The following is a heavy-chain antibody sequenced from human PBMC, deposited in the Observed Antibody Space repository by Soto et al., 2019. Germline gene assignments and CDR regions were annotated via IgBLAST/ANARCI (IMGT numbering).Heavy chain of an antibody. CDR2: ISYDGSNK. CDR3: ARDRWDDYGSFDP. D-gene: IGHD4-17*01. J-gene: IGHJ5*02. CDR1: GFTFSSYA. Sequence: GGSLRLSCAASGFTFSSYAMHWVRQAPGKGLEWVAVISYDGSNKYYADSVKGRFTISRDNSKNTLYLQMNSLRAEDTAVYYCARDRWDDYGSFDPWGQGTLVTVSS. V-gene: IGHV3-30-3*01.